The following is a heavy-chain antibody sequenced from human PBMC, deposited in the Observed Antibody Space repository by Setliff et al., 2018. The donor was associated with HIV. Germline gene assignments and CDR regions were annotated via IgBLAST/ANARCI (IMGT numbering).Heavy chain of an antibody. Sequence: ASVKVSCKASGYTFSGYYLHWVRRAPGQGLEWMGWINPNSGATNYAQNFQGRVTMTRDTSISTAYMDLSSLTSDDTSVYYCALASIVSTARWNHWGRGTLVTVSS. CDR2: INPNSGAT. V-gene: IGHV1-2*02. CDR3: ALASIVSTARWNH. D-gene: IGHD1-26*01. J-gene: IGHJ5*02. CDR1: GYTFSGYY.